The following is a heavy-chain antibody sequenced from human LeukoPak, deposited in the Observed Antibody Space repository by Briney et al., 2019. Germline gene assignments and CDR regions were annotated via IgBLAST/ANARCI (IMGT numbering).Heavy chain of an antibody. D-gene: IGHD6-25*01. CDR2: INLNGGST. V-gene: IGHV1-46*01. CDR3: TRGARRSASGDYFDY. Sequence: ASVKVSCKASGYTFTTYYMHWVRQAPGQGLEWMGIINLNGGSTSYAQKFQGRVTMTRDMSTSTVYMELSSLRSEDTAVYYCTRGARRSASGDYFDYWGQGTLVTVSS. J-gene: IGHJ4*02. CDR1: GYTFTTYY.